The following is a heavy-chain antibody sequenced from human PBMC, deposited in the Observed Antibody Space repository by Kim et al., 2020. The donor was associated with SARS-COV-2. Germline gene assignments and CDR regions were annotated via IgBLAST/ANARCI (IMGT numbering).Heavy chain of an antibody. CDR2: ISYDGSNK. J-gene: IGHJ3*02. V-gene: IGHV3-30-3*01. CDR1: GFTFSSYA. D-gene: IGHD3-10*01. CDR3: ARDPRVLLWRDAFDI. Sequence: GGSLRLSCAASGFTFSSYAMHWVRQAPGKGLEWVAVISYDGSNKYYAESVKGRFTISRDNSKNTLYLQMNSLRAEDTAVYYCARDPRVLLWRDAFDIWGQGTMVTVSS.